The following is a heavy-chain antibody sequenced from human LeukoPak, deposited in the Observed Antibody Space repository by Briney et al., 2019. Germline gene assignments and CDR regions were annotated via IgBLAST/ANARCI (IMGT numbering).Heavy chain of an antibody. D-gene: IGHD3-9*01. J-gene: IGHJ5*02. CDR2: IYYSGST. Sequence: SETLSLTCTVSGGSISSSSYYWGWIRQPPGKGLEWIGSIYYSGSTYYNPSLKSRVTISVDTSKNQFSLKLSSVTAADTAVYYCARGLRLLRYFDWLLPNWFDPWGQGTLVTVSS. V-gene: IGHV4-39*07. CDR1: GGSISSSSYY. CDR3: ARGLRLLRYFDWLLPNWFDP.